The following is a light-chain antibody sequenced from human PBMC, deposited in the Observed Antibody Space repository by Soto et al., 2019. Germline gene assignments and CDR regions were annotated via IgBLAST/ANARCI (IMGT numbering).Light chain of an antibody. CDR2: HTS. Sequence: IVLTQSPGTLSLSPGERATLSCRASQSVGGSSLAWYQQRPGQAPRLLIYHTSNRATGIPDRFSGSGSGTDFTLTISRLEPEDFAVYYCQQYHSSPRTFGQGTKVDIK. CDR1: QSVGGSS. CDR3: QQYHSSPRT. V-gene: IGKV3-20*01. J-gene: IGKJ1*01.